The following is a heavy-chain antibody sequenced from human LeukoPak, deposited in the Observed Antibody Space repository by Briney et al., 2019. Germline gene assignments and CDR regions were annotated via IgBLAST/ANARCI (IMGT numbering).Heavy chain of an antibody. CDR2: IYSSGYT. CDR3: ARGSPWELLNYYYYMDV. Sequence: KPSETLSLTCTVSGGSISSYYWSWIRQAAGKGLEWIGRIYSSGYTNYSPSLKSRVTMSVDTSNNQFSLKLTSVTAADTAVYYCARGSPWELLNYYYYMDVWGKGTTVTVSS. J-gene: IGHJ6*03. CDR1: GGSISSYY. D-gene: IGHD1-26*01. V-gene: IGHV4-4*07.